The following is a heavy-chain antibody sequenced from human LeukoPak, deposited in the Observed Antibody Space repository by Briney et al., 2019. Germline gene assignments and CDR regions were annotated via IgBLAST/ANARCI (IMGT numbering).Heavy chain of an antibody. J-gene: IGHJ3*02. CDR2: ISPSGGST. CDR3: ARGWRWQIWESRDPYGAFDI. V-gene: IGHV1-46*01. CDR1: GYTFTSNY. Sequence: ASVKVSCKAFGYTFTSNYMHWVRQAPGQGPEWMGVISPSGGSTTYAQKFQGRVTLTRDMSTSTDYLELSSLRSEDTAVYYCARGWRWQIWESRDPYGAFDIWGQGTMVTVSS. D-gene: IGHD1-26*01.